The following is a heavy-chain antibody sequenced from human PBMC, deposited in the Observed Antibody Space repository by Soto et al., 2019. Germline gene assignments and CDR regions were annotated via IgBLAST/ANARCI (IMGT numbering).Heavy chain of an antibody. CDR3: ARDRGAVGAPPAY. CDR1: GFTFSSYA. J-gene: IGHJ4*02. V-gene: IGHV3-23*01. Sequence: EVQLLESGGGLIQPGGSLRLSCAASGFTFSSYAMSWVRQAPGKGLEWVSAMSGSGGSTYYADSVKGRFTISRDNSKNTLYLQMNSLRAEDTAVYYCARDRGAVGAPPAYWGQGTLVTVSS. D-gene: IGHD3-10*01. CDR2: MSGSGGST.